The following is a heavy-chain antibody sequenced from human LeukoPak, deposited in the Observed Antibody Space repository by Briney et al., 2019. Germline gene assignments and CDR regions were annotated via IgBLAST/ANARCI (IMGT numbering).Heavy chain of an antibody. CDR1: GFTFSSYS. CDR2: ISWNSGSI. CDR3: AKGANYDSSGYLGY. D-gene: IGHD3-22*01. Sequence: GGSLRLSCAASGFTFSSYSMNWVRQAPGKGLEWVSGISWNSGSIGYADSVKGRFTISRDNAKDSLYLQMNSLRADDTALYYCAKGANYDSSGYLGYWGQGTLVTVSS. J-gene: IGHJ4*02. V-gene: IGHV3-9*01.